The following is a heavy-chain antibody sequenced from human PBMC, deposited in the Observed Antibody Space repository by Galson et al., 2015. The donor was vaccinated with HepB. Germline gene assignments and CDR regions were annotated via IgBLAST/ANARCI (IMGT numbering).Heavy chain of an antibody. CDR2: ISSSSSYV. CDR3: AGEIFGVVKTYYYYYYGMDV. D-gene: IGHD3-3*01. Sequence: SLRLSCAASGFTFSSYSMNWVRQAPGKGLEWVSSISSSSSYVYYADSVKGRFTISRDNAKNSLYLQMNSLRAEDTAVYYCAGEIFGVVKTYYYYYYGMDVWGQGTTVTVSS. CDR1: GFTFSSYS. V-gene: IGHV3-21*01. J-gene: IGHJ6*02.